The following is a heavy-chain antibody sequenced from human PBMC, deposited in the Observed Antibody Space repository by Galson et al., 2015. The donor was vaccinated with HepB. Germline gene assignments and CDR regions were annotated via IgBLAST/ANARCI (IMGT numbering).Heavy chain of an antibody. J-gene: IGHJ4*02. D-gene: IGHD1-7*01. CDR2: INPDGSTT. CDR3: SNELGRRAY. Sequence: SLRLSCAASGLTFSRYWMHWVRQTPGKGLVWVSHINPDGSTTNYAGSVRGRFTISRDNAKDTLYLQMNSLRAEDTAVYYCSNELGRRAYWGQGTLVTVSS. V-gene: IGHV3-74*01. CDR1: GLTFSRYW.